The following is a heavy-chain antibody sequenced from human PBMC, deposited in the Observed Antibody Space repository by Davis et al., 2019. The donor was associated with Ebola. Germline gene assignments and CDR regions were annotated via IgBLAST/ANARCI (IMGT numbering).Heavy chain of an antibody. D-gene: IGHD3-9*01. J-gene: IGHJ4*02. CDR1: GGSISSSSYY. V-gene: IGHV4-61*05. Sequence: GSLRLSCTVSGGSISSSSYYWSWIRQPPGKGLEWIGYIYYSGSTNYNPSLKSRVTISVDTSRNQFSLKLSSVTAADTAVYYCARGTYYDIPDWGQGTLVTVSS. CDR2: IYYSGST. CDR3: ARGTYYDIPD.